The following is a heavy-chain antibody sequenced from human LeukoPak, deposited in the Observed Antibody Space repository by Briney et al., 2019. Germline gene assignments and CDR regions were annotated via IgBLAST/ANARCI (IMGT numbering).Heavy chain of an antibody. D-gene: IGHD3-10*01. CDR2: IYYSGST. Sequence: SETLSLTCTVSGGSISSGDYYWSWIRQPPGKGLEWIGYIYYSGSTYYNPSLKSRVTISVDTSKNQFSLKLSSVTAADTAVYYCARAHYYGSGSYAFDIWGQGTMVTVSS. V-gene: IGHV4-30-4*02. CDR3: ARAHYYGSGSYAFDI. CDR1: GGSISSGDYY. J-gene: IGHJ3*02.